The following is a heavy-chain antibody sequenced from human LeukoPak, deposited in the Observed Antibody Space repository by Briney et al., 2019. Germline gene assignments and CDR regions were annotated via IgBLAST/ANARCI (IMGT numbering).Heavy chain of an antibody. J-gene: IGHJ4*02. Sequence: GGSLRLSCAASAFTFSSYSMNWVRQAPGKGLEWVSSISSSSSYIYYADSVKGRFTISRDNAKNSLYLQMNSLRAEDTALYYCAKGEPMTIVYYFDYWGQGTLVTVSS. CDR1: AFTFSSYS. CDR3: AKGEPMTIVYYFDY. D-gene: IGHD4/OR15-4a*01. V-gene: IGHV3-21*04. CDR2: ISSSSSYI.